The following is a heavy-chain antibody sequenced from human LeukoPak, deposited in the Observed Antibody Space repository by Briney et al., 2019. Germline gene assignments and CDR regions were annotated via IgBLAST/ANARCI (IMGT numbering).Heavy chain of an antibody. CDR3: VTWDYYYYYMDV. J-gene: IGHJ6*03. Sequence: GGSLRLSCAASGFTFSSYAMSWVRQAPGKGLEWVSAISGSGGSTYYADSVKGRFTISRDNSKNTLYLQMNSLRAEDTAVYYGVTWDYYYYYMDVWGKGTTVTVSS. CDR1: GFTFSSYA. CDR2: ISGSGGST. D-gene: IGHD3-16*01. V-gene: IGHV3-23*01.